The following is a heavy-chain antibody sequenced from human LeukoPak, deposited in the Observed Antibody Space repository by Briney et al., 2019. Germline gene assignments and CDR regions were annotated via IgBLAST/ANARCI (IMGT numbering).Heavy chain of an antibody. Sequence: PGRSLRLSCAASGFTFSSYGMHWVRQAPGKGLEWVAVIWYDGSTKYYADSVKGRFTISRDNSKNTLYLQMNSLRAEDTAVYFCAKNGLGVAAQGVDYWGQGALVTVSS. CDR3: AKNGLGVAAQGVDY. V-gene: IGHV3-33*06. D-gene: IGHD2-8*01. J-gene: IGHJ4*02. CDR1: GFTFSSYG. CDR2: IWYDGSTK.